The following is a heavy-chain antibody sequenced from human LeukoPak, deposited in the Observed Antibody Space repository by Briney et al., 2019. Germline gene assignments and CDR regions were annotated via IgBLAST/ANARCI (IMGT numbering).Heavy chain of an antibody. CDR2: ITGSGGST. J-gene: IGHJ5*02. CDR1: GFTFSSYA. CDR3: AKGTGSGSSNWFDP. V-gene: IGHV3-23*01. Sequence: GGSLRLSCAASGFTFSSYAMSWVRQAPGKGLEWVSTITGSGGSTYYADSVKGRFTISRDNSKNTLYLQMTSLRADDTAEYYCAKGTGSGSSNWFDPWGRGTLVTASS. D-gene: IGHD3-10*01.